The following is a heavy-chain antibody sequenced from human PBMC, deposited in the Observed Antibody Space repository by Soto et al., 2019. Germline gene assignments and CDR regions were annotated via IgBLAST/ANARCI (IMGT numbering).Heavy chain of an antibody. CDR2: ISSSSSYI. V-gene: IGHV3-21*01. J-gene: IGHJ4*02. CDR3: WRYYDSLTGYNY. D-gene: IGHD3-9*01. Sequence: EMQVVESGGGLVKHGGSLRLSCAVSGFTVSTYNMNWVRQAPGKGLQWVSSISSSSSYIYYADSVKGRFTISRDNAKNSLYLQMNSLRVEDTAVYYCWRYYDSLTGYNYWGQGTLVIVSS. CDR1: GFTVSTYN.